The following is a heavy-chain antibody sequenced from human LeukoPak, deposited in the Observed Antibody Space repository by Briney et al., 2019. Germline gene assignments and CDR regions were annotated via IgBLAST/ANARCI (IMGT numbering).Heavy chain of an antibody. Sequence: ASVKVSCEASGYTFTSYGISWVRQAPGQGLEWMGWISAYNGNTNYAQKLQGRVTMTTDTSTSTAYMELRSLRSDDTAVYYCARDLIVVVPAARVFDPWGQGTLVTVSS. CDR1: GYTFTSYG. CDR2: ISAYNGNT. CDR3: ARDLIVVVPAARVFDP. V-gene: IGHV1-18*01. D-gene: IGHD2-2*01. J-gene: IGHJ5*02.